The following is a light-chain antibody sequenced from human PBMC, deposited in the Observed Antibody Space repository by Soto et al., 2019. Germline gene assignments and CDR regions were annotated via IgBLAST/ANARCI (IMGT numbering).Light chain of an antibody. CDR3: QQYNNWPQT. CDR1: QSVSYN. V-gene: IGKV3-15*01. J-gene: IGKJ1*01. Sequence: EIVMTQSPATLSVSPGERATLSCRATQSVSYNLAWYQQKPGQAPRLLIYGASTRATGIPARFSGSGSGTEFTLTISSLQSEDFAVYYCQQYNNWPQTFGQGTKVEIK. CDR2: GAS.